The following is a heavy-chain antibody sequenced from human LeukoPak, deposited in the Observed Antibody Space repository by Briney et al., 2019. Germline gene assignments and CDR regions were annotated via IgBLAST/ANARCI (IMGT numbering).Heavy chain of an antibody. Sequence: ASVKVSCKASGYTFTSYGISWVRQAPGQGLEWMGWISAYNGNTNYTQKFQGRVTMTRETSISTAYLELNRLRSDDTAVYYCASPAYYYDTSGYQSPFDYWGQGTLVTVSS. CDR3: ASPAYYYDTSGYQSPFDY. V-gene: IGHV1-18*01. J-gene: IGHJ4*02. D-gene: IGHD3-22*01. CDR2: ISAYNGNT. CDR1: GYTFTSYG.